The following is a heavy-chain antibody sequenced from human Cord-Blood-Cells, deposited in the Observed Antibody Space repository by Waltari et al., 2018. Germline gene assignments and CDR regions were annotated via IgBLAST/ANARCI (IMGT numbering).Heavy chain of an antibody. V-gene: IGHV1-69*06. CDR3: ARGGYCSGGSCYPSCDY. CDR1: GGTFSSCA. CDR2: CIPNFGTA. J-gene: IGHJ4*02. Sequence: QVQLVQSGAEVKKPGSSVKVSCKASGGTFSSCAISWVRQVPGQGLEWMGGCIPNFGTASYAQKFQCRVTITADKSTSTAYMGLSSLRSEDTAVYYCARGGYCSGGSCYPSCDYWGQGTLVTVSS. D-gene: IGHD2-15*01.